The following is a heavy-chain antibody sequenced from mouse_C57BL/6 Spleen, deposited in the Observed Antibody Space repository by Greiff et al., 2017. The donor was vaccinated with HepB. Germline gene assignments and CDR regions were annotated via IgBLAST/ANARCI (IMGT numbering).Heavy chain of an antibody. CDR1: GYTFTDYN. J-gene: IGHJ2*01. V-gene: IGHV1-22*01. D-gene: IGHD2-1*01. Sequence: VQLQQSGPELVKPGASVKMSCKASGYTFTDYNMHWVKQSHGKSLEWIGYINPNNGGTSYNQKFKGKATLTVNKSSSTAYMELGSLTSEDAAVYYVARMVHYGNYNFDYWGQGTTLTVSS. CDR2: INPNNGGT. CDR3: ARMVHYGNYNFDY.